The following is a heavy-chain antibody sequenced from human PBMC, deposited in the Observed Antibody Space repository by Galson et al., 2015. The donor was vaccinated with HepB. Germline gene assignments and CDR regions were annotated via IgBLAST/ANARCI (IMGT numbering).Heavy chain of an antibody. D-gene: IGHD7-27*01. CDR3: ARDPPLGTPFDY. V-gene: IGHV3-74*01. Sequence: SLRLSCAASGFTFRSYWMHWVRQAPGKGLVWISRINGDGSSTTYADSVKGRFTISRDNAKNTLYLQMNSLRAEDTAVYYCARDPPLGTPFDYWGQGTLVTVSS. J-gene: IGHJ4*02. CDR2: INGDGSST. CDR1: GFTFRSYW.